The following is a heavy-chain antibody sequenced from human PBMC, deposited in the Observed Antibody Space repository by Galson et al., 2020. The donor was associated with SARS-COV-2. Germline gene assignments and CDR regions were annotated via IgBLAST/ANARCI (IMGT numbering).Heavy chain of an antibody. CDR2: ISSSSSTI. Sequence: GESLKISCAASGFTFSSYSMNWVRQAPGKGLEWVSYISSSSSTIYYADSVKGRFTISRDNAKNSLYLQMNSLRAEDTAVYYCARDQSYSSGWSDYYYYYGMDVWGQGTTVTVSS. D-gene: IGHD6-19*01. V-gene: IGHV3-48*04. J-gene: IGHJ6*02. CDR1: GFTFSSYS. CDR3: ARDQSYSSGWSDYYYYYGMDV.